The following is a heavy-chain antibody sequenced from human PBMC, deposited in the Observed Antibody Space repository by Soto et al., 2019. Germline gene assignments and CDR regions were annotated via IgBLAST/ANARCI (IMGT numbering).Heavy chain of an antibody. CDR1: GFTFESYA. CDR3: VKDIHEQWLVSHFEY. J-gene: IGHJ4*02. D-gene: IGHD6-19*01. CDR2: ISWNSGSI. V-gene: IGHV3-9*01. Sequence: EVQLVESGGGSVQPGRSLRLSCVASGFTFESYAMHWVRQVPGKGLEWVSGISWNSGSIGYEDSVKGRFTIYRDNAQKSLYLEMNSLRVEDTAFYYCVKDIHEQWLVSHFEYWGQGALVNVSS.